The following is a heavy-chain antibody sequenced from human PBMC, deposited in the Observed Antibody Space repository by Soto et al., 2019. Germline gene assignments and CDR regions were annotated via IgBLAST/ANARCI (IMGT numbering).Heavy chain of an antibody. J-gene: IGHJ4*02. CDR2: LNPNNGAT. CDR3: AREDELEGLV. Sequence: QVQLVQSGAEVRRPGASVKVSCKASGYIFTGYYIHWVRQTPGQGLEWMGWLNPNNGATNYAQTFHGRVTMARDTSINTAYMELKSLRYDDTAVYYCAREDELEGLVWGQGTLVTVSS. D-gene: IGHD3-3*01. CDR1: GYIFTGYY. V-gene: IGHV1-2*02.